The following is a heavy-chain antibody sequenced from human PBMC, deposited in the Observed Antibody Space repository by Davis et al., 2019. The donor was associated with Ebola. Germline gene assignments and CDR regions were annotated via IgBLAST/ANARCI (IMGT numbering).Heavy chain of an antibody. J-gene: IGHJ4*02. CDR2: INHSGST. D-gene: IGHD6-19*01. CDR1: GGSFSGYY. V-gene: IGHV4-34*01. CDR3: VLWLVPYFDY. Sequence: MPSETLSLTCAVYGGSFSGYYWSWIRQPPGKGLEWIGEINHSGSTNYNPSLKGRVTISVDTSKNQFSLKLSSVTAADTAVYYCVLWLVPYFDYWGQGTLVTVSS.